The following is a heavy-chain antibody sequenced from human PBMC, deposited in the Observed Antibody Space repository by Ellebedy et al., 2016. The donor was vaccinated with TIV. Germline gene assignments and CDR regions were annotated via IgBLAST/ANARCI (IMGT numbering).Heavy chain of an antibody. V-gene: IGHV3-7*01. CDR2: MRQDGGDK. D-gene: IGHD4-17*01. J-gene: IGHJ3*02. Sequence: GGSLRLSCAASRFSFSSYWMSWVRQAPGKGLEWVANMRQDGGDKYYVDSVKGRFTISRDNAKNSLYLQMTSLRSDDTAVYYCATDGSYGDYLSPTHAFVIWGQGTMVTVSS. CDR1: RFSFSSYW. CDR3: ATDGSYGDYLSPTHAFVI.